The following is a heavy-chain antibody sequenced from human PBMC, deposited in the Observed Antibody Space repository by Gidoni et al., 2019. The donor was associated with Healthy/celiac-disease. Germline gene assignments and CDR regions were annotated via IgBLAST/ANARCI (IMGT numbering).Heavy chain of an antibody. D-gene: IGHD3-10*01. Sequence: QVQLVESGGGVVQPGRSLRLPCAASGFTFSSDGIRWVRQAPGKGLEGGAVIGYDGSNKYYADAVKGRFTISRDNSKNTLYLQMNSLRAEDTAGYYWARDGVMGDGSGSLDYWGQGTLVTVSS. V-gene: IGHV3-33*01. CDR3: ARDGVMGDGSGSLDY. J-gene: IGHJ4*02. CDR1: GFTFSSDG. CDR2: IGYDGSNK.